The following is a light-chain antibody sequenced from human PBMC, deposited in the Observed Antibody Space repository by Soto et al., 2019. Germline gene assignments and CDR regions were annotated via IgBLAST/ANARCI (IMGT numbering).Light chain of an antibody. CDR1: QGISSA. V-gene: IGKV1D-13*01. Sequence: AIQLTQSPSSLSASVGDRVTITCRASQGISSALAWYRQKPGKAPKLLIYDASSLESGVPSRFSGSGSGTDFTLTISSLQPEDFATYYCQQFNNYLPITFGQGTRLEIK. J-gene: IGKJ5*01. CDR2: DAS. CDR3: QQFNNYLPIT.